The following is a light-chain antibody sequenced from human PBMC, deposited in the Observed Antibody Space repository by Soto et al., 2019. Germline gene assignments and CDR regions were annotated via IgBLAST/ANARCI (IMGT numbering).Light chain of an antibody. Sequence: QSVLIQPPSASGTPGQRVTISCSGRTSNIGSNYVYWYQQLPGTAPKLLMYKNNRRPSGVPDRFSGSKSGTSASLAISGLRSEDEADYYCAVWDDSLSGVVFGGGTKVTVL. CDR2: KNN. V-gene: IGLV1-47*01. CDR1: TSNIGSNY. CDR3: AVWDDSLSGVV. J-gene: IGLJ2*01.